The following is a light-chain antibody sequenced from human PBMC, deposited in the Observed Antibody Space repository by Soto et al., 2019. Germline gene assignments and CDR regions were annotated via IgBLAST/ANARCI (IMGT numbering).Light chain of an antibody. J-gene: IGKJ1*01. Sequence: EIVLTQSPGTLSWSAGERATLSCRASQSVSNNYLAWYQQKPGQAPRLLIYGASNRATGIPDRFSGSGSGTDFTLTISRLEPEDFAVYYCQQYGSSGTFGQGTKVDIK. V-gene: IGKV3-20*01. CDR3: QQYGSSGT. CDR1: QSVSNNY. CDR2: GAS.